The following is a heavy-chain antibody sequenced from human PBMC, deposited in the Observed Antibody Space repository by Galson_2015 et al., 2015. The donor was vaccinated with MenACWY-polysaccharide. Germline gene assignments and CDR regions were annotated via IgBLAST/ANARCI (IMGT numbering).Heavy chain of an antibody. CDR1: GFTFSSYW. J-gene: IGHJ4*02. V-gene: IGHV3-7*01. CDR3: ARGHSSGWYAVENGTPFDY. D-gene: IGHD6-19*01. CDR2: IKQDGSEK. Sequence: SLRLSCAASGFTFSSYWMSWVRQAPGKGLEWVANIKQDGSEKYYVDSVKGRFTISRDNAKNSLYLQMNSLRAEDTAVYYCARGHSSGWYAVENGTPFDYWGQGTLVTVSS.